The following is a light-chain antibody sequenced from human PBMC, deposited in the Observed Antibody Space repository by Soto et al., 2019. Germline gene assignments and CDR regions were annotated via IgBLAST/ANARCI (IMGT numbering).Light chain of an antibody. CDR3: QVGKTWT. Sequence: EVVLTQSPATLSVSPGAGATLSCRASQSVGSNLAWYQQKPGQTPRVLIYGASTRAIGIPARFSGSGFGTEFTLTISSLQSEDFAVYYRQVGKTWTFGQGTKVDIK. V-gene: IGKV3-15*01. CDR2: GAS. J-gene: IGKJ1*01. CDR1: QSVGSN.